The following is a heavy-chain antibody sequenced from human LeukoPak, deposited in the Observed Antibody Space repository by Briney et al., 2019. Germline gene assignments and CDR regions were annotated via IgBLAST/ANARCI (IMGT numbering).Heavy chain of an antibody. CDR2: ISGSGGST. CDR1: GFTFSSYA. Sequence: GGSLRLSCAASGFTFSSYAMSWVRQAPGKGLEWVSAISGSGGSTYYADSVKGRFTISRDNSKNTLYLQMNSLRAEDTAVYYCAKARSDYYGSSDPFDYWGQGTLVTVSS. J-gene: IGHJ4*02. V-gene: IGHV3-23*01. CDR3: AKARSDYYGSSDPFDY. D-gene: IGHD3-22*01.